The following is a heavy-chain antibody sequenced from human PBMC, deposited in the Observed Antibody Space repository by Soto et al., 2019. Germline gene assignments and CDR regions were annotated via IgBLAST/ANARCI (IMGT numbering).Heavy chain of an antibody. CDR2: IYYSVTT. CDR3: ARLAAYDFWRGGNWIDS. D-gene: IGHD3-3*01. Sequence: QLQLQESGPGLVKPSETLSLTCTISGGSISDNNYYWGWVRQPPGKGLEWLANIYYSVTTYYNPSLKSRVTISADTSKNQVSLNVNSVTAADTAVYYCARLAAYDFWRGGNWIDSWGQGTLVTVSS. CDR1: GGSISDNNYY. J-gene: IGHJ5*01. V-gene: IGHV4-39*01.